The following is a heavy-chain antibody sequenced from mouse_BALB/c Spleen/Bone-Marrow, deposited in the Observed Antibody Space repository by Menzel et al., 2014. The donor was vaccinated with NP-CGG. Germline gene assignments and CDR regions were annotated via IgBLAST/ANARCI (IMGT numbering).Heavy chain of an antibody. CDR3: ARLNSYGNLFI. Sequence: VQLKESGGGLVQPGGSLKLSCAASRFDFSRYWMSWVRQAPGKGLEWIGEINPDSSTINYTPSLKDKFIISRDNAKNTLYLQMSKVRSEDTALYYCARLNSYGNLFIWGAGTTVTVSS. V-gene: IGHV4-1*02. J-gene: IGHJ1*01. CDR2: INPDSSTI. D-gene: IGHD1-1*01. CDR1: RFDFSRYW.